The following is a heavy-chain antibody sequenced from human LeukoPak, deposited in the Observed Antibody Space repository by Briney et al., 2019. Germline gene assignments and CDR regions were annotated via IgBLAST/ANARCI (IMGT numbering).Heavy chain of an antibody. CDR3: ARARIAAAGDYLDY. CDR1: GGTFSSYA. Sequence: ASVKVSCKASGGTFSSYAISWVRQAPGQGLEWMGGIIPIFGTANYAQKFQGRVTITADKSTSTAYMELSSLRSEDTAVYYCARARIAAAGDYLDYWGQGTLVTVSS. CDR2: IIPIFGTA. V-gene: IGHV1-69*06. D-gene: IGHD6-13*01. J-gene: IGHJ4*02.